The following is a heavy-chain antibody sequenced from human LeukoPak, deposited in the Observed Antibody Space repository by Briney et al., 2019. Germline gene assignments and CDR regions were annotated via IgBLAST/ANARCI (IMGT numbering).Heavy chain of an antibody. CDR1: GYSLTSYW. Sequence: GESLKISCKGSGYSLTSYWVGWVRQMPGKGLEWMGIIYPGDSDTRYSPSFQGQVTISADKSISTAYLQWSSLKASDTAMYYCARRFYYDSSGSQVYYFDYWGQGTLVTVSS. J-gene: IGHJ4*02. V-gene: IGHV5-51*01. CDR3: ARRFYYDSSGSQVYYFDY. D-gene: IGHD3-22*01. CDR2: IYPGDSDT.